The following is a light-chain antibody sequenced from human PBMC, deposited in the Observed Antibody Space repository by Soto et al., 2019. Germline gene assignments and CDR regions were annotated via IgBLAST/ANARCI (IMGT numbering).Light chain of an antibody. CDR1: SSDVGLYDY. Sequence: SALAQPPSASGSPGQSVTISCTGTSSDVGLYDYVSWYQQHPGKVPKLLIYEVTQRPSGVPDRFSGSKSGNTASLTVSGLQAEDEADYYCSSYGGNSNYVFGNGTKVTVL. J-gene: IGLJ1*01. V-gene: IGLV2-8*01. CDR3: SSYGGNSNYV. CDR2: EVT.